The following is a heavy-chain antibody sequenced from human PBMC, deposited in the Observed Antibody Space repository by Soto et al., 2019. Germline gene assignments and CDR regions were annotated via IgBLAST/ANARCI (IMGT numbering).Heavy chain of an antibody. CDR1: GGSFSGYY. CDR3: ARGGYDFWSGYYHYYYYGMDV. J-gene: IGHJ6*02. V-gene: IGHV4-34*01. Sequence: PSETLSLTCAVYGGSFSGYYWSWIRQPPGKVLEWIGEINHSGSTNYNPSLKSRVTISVDTSKNQFSLKLSSVTAADTAVYYCARGGYDFWSGYYHYYYYGMDVWGQWTTVTVSS. D-gene: IGHD3-3*01. CDR2: INHSGST.